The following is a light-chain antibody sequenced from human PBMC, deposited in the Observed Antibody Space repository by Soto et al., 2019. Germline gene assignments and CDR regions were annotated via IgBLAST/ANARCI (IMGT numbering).Light chain of an antibody. J-gene: IGKJ4*01. Sequence: EIVMTQSPATLSVSPGERATLSCRASQSVSSNLAWYQQKPGQAPRLLIYGASTRATGTPAGFSGSGSGTEFTLTISSLQSEDFAVYYCQQYNNWPLTFGGGTKVQIK. V-gene: IGKV3-15*01. CDR1: QSVSSN. CDR2: GAS. CDR3: QQYNNWPLT.